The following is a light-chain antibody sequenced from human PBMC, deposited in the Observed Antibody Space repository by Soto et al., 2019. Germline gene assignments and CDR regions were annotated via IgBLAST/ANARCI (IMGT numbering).Light chain of an antibody. V-gene: IGKV3-15*01. CDR3: QQNNTWPRT. CDR1: QSVSNN. Sequence: EIVMTQSPATLSVSPGERATLSSRASQSVSNNLAWYQQKPGQAPRLLIYGASTRATGIPARFSGSGSGTEFTLTVSSLQSEDFAVYYCQQNNTWPRTFGQGTKVEIK. J-gene: IGKJ1*01. CDR2: GAS.